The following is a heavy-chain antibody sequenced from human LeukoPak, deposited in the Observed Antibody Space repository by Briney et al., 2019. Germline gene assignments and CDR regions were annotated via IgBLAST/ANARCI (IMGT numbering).Heavy chain of an antibody. D-gene: IGHD3-10*01. J-gene: IGHJ4*02. CDR3: AKADYYDFDS. CDR1: GFTITTYA. Sequence: GGSLRLSCAASGFTITTYAMSWVRQAPGKGVECVSTISGSGVGAYYADSVKGRFTISRDNSNNTLYLQMNSLRAEDTAVYYCAKADYYDFDSWGQGTLVTVSS. V-gene: IGHV3-23*01. CDR2: ISGSGVGA.